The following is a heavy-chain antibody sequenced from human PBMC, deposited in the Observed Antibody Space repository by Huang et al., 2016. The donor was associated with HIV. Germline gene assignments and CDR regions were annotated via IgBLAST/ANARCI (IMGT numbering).Heavy chain of an antibody. CDR3: ACGEGYYYDTSGYLAPAV. Sequence: QVHLQQWGAGLLKPSEHLSLTCAVYGGSFIGYLWSWIRQPQGKGLEWIGEVKQRGRTTYKAAIKCRVVISVDKSRNQFSLKLSSVTAADTAVYYCACGEGYYYDTSGYLAPAVWGQGTLVIVSS. V-gene: IGHV4-34*01. D-gene: IGHD3-22*01. J-gene: IGHJ4*02. CDR1: GGSFIGYL. CDR2: VKQRGRT.